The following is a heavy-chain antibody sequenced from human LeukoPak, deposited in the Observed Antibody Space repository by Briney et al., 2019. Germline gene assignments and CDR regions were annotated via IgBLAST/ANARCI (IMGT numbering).Heavy chain of an antibody. Sequence: ASVKVSCKASGYTFTGYYMHWVRQAPGQGLEWMGIINPSGGSTSYAQKFQGRVTMTRDMSTSTVYMELSSLRSEDTAVYYCARDRRYYDSSGYYDYWGQGTLVAVSS. D-gene: IGHD3-22*01. CDR3: ARDRRYYDSSGYYDY. V-gene: IGHV1-46*01. CDR1: GYTFTGYY. CDR2: INPSGGST. J-gene: IGHJ4*02.